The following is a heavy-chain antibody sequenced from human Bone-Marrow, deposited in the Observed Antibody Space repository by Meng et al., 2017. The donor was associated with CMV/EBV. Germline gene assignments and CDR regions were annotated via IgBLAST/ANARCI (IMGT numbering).Heavy chain of an antibody. CDR1: GGSISSSSYF. J-gene: IGHJ6*02. CDR3: ARGGSVFYGMDV. V-gene: IGHV4-39*07. D-gene: IGHD1-26*01. CDR2: IYYSGST. Sequence: GSLRLSCNVSGGSISSSSYFWGWVRQPPGKGLEWIGSIYYSGSTYYNSSLKSRVTISVDTSKNQFSLKLSSVTAADTAVYYCARGGSVFYGMDVWGQGTTVTVSS.